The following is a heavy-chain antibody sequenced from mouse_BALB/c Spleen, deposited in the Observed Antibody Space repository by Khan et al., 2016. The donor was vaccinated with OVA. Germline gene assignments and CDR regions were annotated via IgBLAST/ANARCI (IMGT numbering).Heavy chain of an antibody. Sequence: EVQLQESGPGLVKPSQSLSLTCTVTGYSITSGYGWNWIRQFPGNKLEWMGYISYSGSTNYNPSLKSRISITRDTSKNQSFLRLNSVTTEDTTSYYCARTARLKCWGQGTTLTVSS. J-gene: IGHJ2*01. CDR3: ARTARLKC. D-gene: IGHD1-2*01. CDR1: GYSITSGYG. CDR2: ISYSGST. V-gene: IGHV3-2*02.